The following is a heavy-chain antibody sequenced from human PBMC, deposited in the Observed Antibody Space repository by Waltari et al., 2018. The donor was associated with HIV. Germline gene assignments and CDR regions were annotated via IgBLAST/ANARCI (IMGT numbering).Heavy chain of an antibody. D-gene: IGHD2-8*02. Sequence: EVQLLESGGGLVRPGGSLRHSWDASGFTFGRLPLSWVRQAPGKGLEWVSAISGSGGSTYYADSVKGQFTISRDNSKNTLYLQMNSLRAEDTAVYYCAKPTGQSFILEAFDIWGQGTMVTVSS. CDR2: ISGSGGST. V-gene: IGHV3-23*01. CDR3: AKPTGQSFILEAFDI. J-gene: IGHJ3*02. CDR1: GFTFGRLP.